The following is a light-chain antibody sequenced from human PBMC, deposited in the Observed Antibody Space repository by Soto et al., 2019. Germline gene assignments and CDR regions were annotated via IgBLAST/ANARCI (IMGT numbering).Light chain of an antibody. CDR1: QDINNY. J-gene: IGKJ2*01. CDR2: GAS. CDR3: QKYNSAPYT. V-gene: IGKV1-27*01. Sequence: DIQMTQSPSSLSASVGDRVTITCRASQDINNYLAWYEQKPGKAPRLLIYGASTLQSGVPSRFSGSGSGTDFTLTIGSLQPEDVATYYCQKYNSAPYTFGQGTKLEIK.